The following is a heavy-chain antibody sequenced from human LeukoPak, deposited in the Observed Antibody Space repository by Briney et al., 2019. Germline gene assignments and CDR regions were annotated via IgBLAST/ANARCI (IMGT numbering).Heavy chain of an antibody. CDR1: GVSISSYY. V-gene: IGHV4-59*01. D-gene: IGHD4-17*01. Sequence: PSETLSLTCTVSGVSISSYYWSWIRQPPGKRLEWIGYIYYSVSTNDNPSLKSRVTISVATSKNPFTLKFSSVTAADTAVYKCASLSAVTQPNDYEGQGTLVTVTS. CDR3: ASLSAVTQPNDY. J-gene: IGHJ4*02. CDR2: IYYSVST.